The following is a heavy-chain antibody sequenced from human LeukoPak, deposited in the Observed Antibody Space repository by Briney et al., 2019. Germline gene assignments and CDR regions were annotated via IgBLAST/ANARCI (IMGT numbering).Heavy chain of an antibody. CDR3: ARGYSRRLFTNYFDP. CDR1: GYTFTGYY. D-gene: IGHD1-7*01. Sequence: ASVKVSCKASGYTFTGYYMHWVRQAVGQGLEWMGWMNPNNGDTDYAQKFQGRVTMTRNASITTAYMELSSLKSEDTAVYYCARGYSRRLFTNYFDPWGQGSLVTVSS. J-gene: IGHJ5*02. CDR2: MNPNNGDT. V-gene: IGHV1-8*02.